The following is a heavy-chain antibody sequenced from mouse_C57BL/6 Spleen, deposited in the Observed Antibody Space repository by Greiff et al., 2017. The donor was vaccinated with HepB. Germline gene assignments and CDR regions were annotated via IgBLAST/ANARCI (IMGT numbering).Heavy chain of an antibody. V-gene: IGHV1-82*01. CDR2: LYPGDGDT. Sequence: QVQLQQSGPELVKPGASVKISCKASGYAFSSSWRNWVKQRPGKGLEWIGRLYPGDGDTNYNGKFKGKATLTADKSSSTAYMQLSSLTSEDSAVYFCARGGTSYWGQGTLVTVSA. J-gene: IGHJ3*01. CDR1: GYAFSSSW. CDR3: ARGGTSY. D-gene: IGHD3-3*01.